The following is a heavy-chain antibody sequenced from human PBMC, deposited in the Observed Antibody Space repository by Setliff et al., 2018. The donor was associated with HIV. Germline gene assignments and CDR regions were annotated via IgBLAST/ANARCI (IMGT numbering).Heavy chain of an antibody. CDR2: INPNSGGT. CDR1: GYTFTSYG. D-gene: IGHD3-10*01. J-gene: IGHJ4*02. V-gene: IGHV1-2*06. Sequence: ASVKVSCKASGYTFTSYGISWVRQAPGQGLEWMGRINPNSGGTNYAQKFQGRVTMTRDTSISTAYMELSRLRSDDTAVYYCARVWLYYYGSGPEAPFDYWGQGTLVTVSS. CDR3: ARVWLYYYGSGPEAPFDY.